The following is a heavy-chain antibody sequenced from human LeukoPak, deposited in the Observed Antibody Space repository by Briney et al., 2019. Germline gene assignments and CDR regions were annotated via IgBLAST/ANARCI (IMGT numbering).Heavy chain of an antibody. V-gene: IGHV4-34*01. CDR2: INHSGST. CDR1: GGSFSPYY. J-gene: IGHJ4*02. CDR3: ARGGFYCGGDCYVDY. Sequence: SETLSLTCAVYGGSFSPYYWSWIRQPPGKGLEWIGEINHSGSTNYNPSLKSRVTISVDTSKNQFSLRLCSVTAADTAVYYCARGGFYCGGDCYVDYWGQGTLVTVSS. D-gene: IGHD2-21*02.